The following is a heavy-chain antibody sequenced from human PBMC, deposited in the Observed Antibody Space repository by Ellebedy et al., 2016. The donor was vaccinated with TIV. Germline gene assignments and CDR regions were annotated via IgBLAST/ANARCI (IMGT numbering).Heavy chain of an antibody. V-gene: IGHV3-74*01. J-gene: IGHJ6*02. CDR1: GFTFSSYW. CDR2: INNDGSST. Sequence: GGSLRLSXAASGFTFSSYWMHWVRQAPGKGLVWVSRINNDGSSTSYADSVKGRFTISRDNAKNTLYLQMNGLRAEDTAVYYCATDIVVVPAGYYYYGMDVWGQGTTVTVSS. CDR3: ATDIVVVPAGYYYYGMDV. D-gene: IGHD2-2*01.